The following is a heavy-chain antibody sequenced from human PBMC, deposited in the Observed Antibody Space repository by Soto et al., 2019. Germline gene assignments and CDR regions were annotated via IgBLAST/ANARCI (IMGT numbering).Heavy chain of an antibody. CDR2: IRSKANSYAT. D-gene: IGHD3-9*01. J-gene: IGHJ6*02. CDR3: TRHRYDILTGYYRHYYYYGMDV. Sequence: GGSLRLSCAASGFTFSGSAMHWVRQASGKGLEWVGRIRSKANSYATAYAASVKGRFTISRDDSKNTAYLQMNSLKAEDTAVYYCTRHRYDILTGYYRHYYYYGMDVWGQGTTVTVSS. CDR1: GFTFSGSA. V-gene: IGHV3-73*01.